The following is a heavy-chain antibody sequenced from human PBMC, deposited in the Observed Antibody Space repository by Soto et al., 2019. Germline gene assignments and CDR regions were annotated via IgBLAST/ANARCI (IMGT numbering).Heavy chain of an antibody. Sequence: QVQLQESGPGLVKPSQTLSLTCTVSGGSISSGGYYWSWIRQYPGKGPEWSGYIYYRGSTYYNPALKSRVTISVDTSKKQFSLKLSSVTAADTAVYYCARYEETAGLGMDVWGQWTTVTVSS. D-gene: IGHD3-10*01. J-gene: IGHJ6*02. CDR2: IYYRGST. CDR1: GGSISSGGYY. V-gene: IGHV4-31*03. CDR3: ARYEETAGLGMDV.